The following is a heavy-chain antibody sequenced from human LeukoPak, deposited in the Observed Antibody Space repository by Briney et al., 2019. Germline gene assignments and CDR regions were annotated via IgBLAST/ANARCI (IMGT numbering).Heavy chain of an antibody. J-gene: IGHJ4*02. Sequence: GGSLRLSCAASGFTFSSYWMSWVRQAPGKGLEWVANIKQDGSEKYYVDSVKGRFTISRDNAKNSLYLQMNSLRAEDTAVYCCARMVWNRDYGDVTFDYWGQGTLVTVSS. V-gene: IGHV3-7*01. CDR1: GFTFSSYW. CDR3: ARMVWNRDYGDVTFDY. D-gene: IGHD4-17*01. CDR2: IKQDGSEK.